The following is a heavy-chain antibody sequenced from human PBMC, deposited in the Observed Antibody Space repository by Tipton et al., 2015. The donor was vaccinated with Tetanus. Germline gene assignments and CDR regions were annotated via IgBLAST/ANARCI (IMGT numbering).Heavy chain of an antibody. J-gene: IGHJ4*02. CDR2: INPSGGST. CDR3: ARDSYCSGGSCSAGFGY. CDR1: GYTFTSYY. D-gene: IGHD2-15*01. Sequence: QVQLVQSGAEVKKPGASVKVSCKASGYTFTSYYMHWVRQAPGQGLEWMGIINPSGGSTSYAQKFQGRVTMTRDTSTSTVYMELSSLRSEDTAVYYCARDSYCSGGSCSAGFGYWGQGTLVTVSS. V-gene: IGHV1-46*01.